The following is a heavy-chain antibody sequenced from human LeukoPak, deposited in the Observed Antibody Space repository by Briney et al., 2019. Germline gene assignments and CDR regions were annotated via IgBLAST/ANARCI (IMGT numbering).Heavy chain of an antibody. Sequence: SGPTLVKPTQTLTLTCTFSGFSLSTSGVGVHWIRQPPGKALGWLARIYWDDDKCYSPSLKSRLTLTKDTSNNQVVLTMTNMDPVDTATYFCVHLHSTGLDYWGQGTLVTVSS. CDR3: VHLHSTGLDY. CDR1: GFSLSTSGVG. D-gene: IGHD6-19*01. V-gene: IGHV2-5*02. CDR2: IYWDDDK. J-gene: IGHJ4*02.